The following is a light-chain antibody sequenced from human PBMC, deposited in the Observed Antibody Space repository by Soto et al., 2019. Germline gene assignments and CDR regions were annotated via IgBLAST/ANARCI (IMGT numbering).Light chain of an antibody. CDR1: QSVSSF. J-gene: IGKJ3*01. CDR2: DAS. V-gene: IGKV3-11*01. Sequence: EIVLTQSPATLSLARGERATLSCRASQSVSSFLAWYQQKPGQAPRLLIYDASNRATGIPARFSGSGSETDFTLTISSLEPEDFAVYYCQHRSNFGPGTKVDIK. CDR3: QHRSN.